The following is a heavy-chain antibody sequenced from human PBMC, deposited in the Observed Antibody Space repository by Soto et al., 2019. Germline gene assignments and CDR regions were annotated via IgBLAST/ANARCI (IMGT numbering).Heavy chain of an antibody. Sequence: SVKVSCKASGFTFTSSAMQWVRQARGQRLEWIGWIVVGSGNTNYAQKFQERVTITRDMSTSTAYMELSSLRSEDTAVYYCAAVLAVASYYFDYWGQGTLVTVSS. V-gene: IGHV1-58*02. J-gene: IGHJ4*02. CDR1: GFTFTSSA. D-gene: IGHD6-19*01. CDR3: AAVLAVASYYFDY. CDR2: IVVGSGNT.